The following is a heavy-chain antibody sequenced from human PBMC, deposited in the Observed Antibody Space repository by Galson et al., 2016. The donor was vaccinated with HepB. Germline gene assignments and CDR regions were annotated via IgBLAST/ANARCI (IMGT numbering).Heavy chain of an antibody. D-gene: IGHD3-22*01. Sequence: SVKVSCKASGYAFTRHAISWVRQAPGQGLEWMGWISVNNGDTNYVQKFQGRVTMTADTSTSTAYMELRSLGSDDTAVYYCGREAVDSSGNSGYFDYWGQGTLVTVSS. CDR3: GREAVDSSGNSGYFDY. CDR2: ISVNNGDT. CDR1: GYAFTRHA. J-gene: IGHJ4*02. V-gene: IGHV1-18*01.